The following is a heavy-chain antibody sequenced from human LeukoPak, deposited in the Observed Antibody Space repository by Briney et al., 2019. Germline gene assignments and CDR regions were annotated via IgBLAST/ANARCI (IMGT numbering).Heavy chain of an antibody. CDR2: ISGGGTT. CDR3: ARCSSTSCYTFDY. D-gene: IGHD2-2*02. CDR1: GFTLSSYA. V-gene: IGHV3-23*01. Sequence: GGSLRLSCAASGFTLSSYAMSWVRQAPGKGLEWVSTISGGGTTYYADSVKGRFTISRDNSKSTLYLQMNSLRAEDTAAYYCARCSSTSCYTFDYWGQGTLVTVSS. J-gene: IGHJ4*02.